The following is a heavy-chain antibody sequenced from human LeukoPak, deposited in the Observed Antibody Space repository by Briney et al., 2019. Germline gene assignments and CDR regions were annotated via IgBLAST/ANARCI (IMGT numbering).Heavy chain of an antibody. V-gene: IGHV1-18*01. Sequence: ASVKVSCKASGYTFTSYGISWVRQAPGQGLEWMGWISAYNGNTNYAQKLQGRVTMTTDTSTSTAYMELRSLRSDDTAVYYCAKTQLPYSSSWSQPDYWGQGTLVTVSS. CDR1: GYTFTSYG. CDR2: ISAYNGNT. D-gene: IGHD6-13*01. CDR3: AKTQLPYSSSWSQPDY. J-gene: IGHJ4*02.